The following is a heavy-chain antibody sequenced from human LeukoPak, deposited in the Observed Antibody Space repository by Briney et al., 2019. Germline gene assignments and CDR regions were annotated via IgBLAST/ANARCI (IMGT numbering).Heavy chain of an antibody. V-gene: IGHV4-39*01. Sequence: PSETLSLTCTVSGGSISSSSYYWGWIRQPPGKGLEWIGSIYYSGSTYYNPSLKSRVTISVDTSKNQFSLRLNSVTAADTAVYYCARRRSGNSYVDYWGQGTLVTVPS. CDR3: ARRRSGNSYVDY. J-gene: IGHJ4*02. D-gene: IGHD5-18*01. CDR2: IYYSGST. CDR1: GGSISSSSYY.